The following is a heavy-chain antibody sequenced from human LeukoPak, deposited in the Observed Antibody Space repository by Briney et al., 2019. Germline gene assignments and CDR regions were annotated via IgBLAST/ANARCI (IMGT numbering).Heavy chain of an antibody. V-gene: IGHV4-4*07. J-gene: IGHJ4*02. Sequence: SETLSLTCTVSGGSISHYYWNWIRQPAGKGLEWIGRIYTSGSTNYNPSLKSRVTMSVDTSKNQFSLKLTSVTAADTAVYYCVVTLSNWLPDYWGQGTLVTVSS. CDR1: GGSISHYY. CDR3: VVTLSNWLPDY. D-gene: IGHD6-13*01. CDR2: IYTSGST.